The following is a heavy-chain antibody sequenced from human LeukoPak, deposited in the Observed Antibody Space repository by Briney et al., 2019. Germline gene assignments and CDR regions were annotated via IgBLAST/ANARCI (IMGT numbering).Heavy chain of an antibody. CDR2: IKQDGSEI. CDR1: GFTFSSHW. Sequence: PGGSLRLSCADSGFTFSSHWMSWVRQAPGKGLEWVANIKQDGSEIYYLDSGKGRFTISRDNAKNSLYLQMNSLRVEDTAVYYCATIEAVRFHYWGQGTLVTVSS. D-gene: IGHD6-19*01. CDR3: ATIEAVRFHY. J-gene: IGHJ4*02. V-gene: IGHV3-7*01.